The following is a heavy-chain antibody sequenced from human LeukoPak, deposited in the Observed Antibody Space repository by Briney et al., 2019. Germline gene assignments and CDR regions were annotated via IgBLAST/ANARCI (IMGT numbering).Heavy chain of an antibody. D-gene: IGHD4-11*01. J-gene: IGHJ6*03. CDR3: ARLGDSNYAPRHYYYYYYMDV. CDR1: GYSISSGYY. CDR2: IYHSGST. Sequence: SETLSLTCTVSGYSISSGYYWGWIRQPPGKGLEWIGSIYHSGSTYYNPSLKSRVTISVDTSKNQFSLKLSSVTAADTAVYYCARLGDSNYAPRHYYYYYYMDVWGKGTTVTVSS. V-gene: IGHV4-38-2*02.